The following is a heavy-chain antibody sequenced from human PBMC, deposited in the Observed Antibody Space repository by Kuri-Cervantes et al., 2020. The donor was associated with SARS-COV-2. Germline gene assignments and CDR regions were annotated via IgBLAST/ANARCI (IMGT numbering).Heavy chain of an antibody. CDR1: GGTFSSYA. V-gene: IGHV1-69*10. Sequence: SVKVSCKASGGTFSSYAISWVRQAPGQGLEWMGGIIPIFGIANYAQKSQGRVTITADKSTSTAYMELSSLRSDDTAVYYCARATGPSITMVRGNWFDPWGQGTLVTVSS. J-gene: IGHJ5*02. D-gene: IGHD3-10*01. CDR2: IIPIFGIA. CDR3: ARATGPSITMVRGNWFDP.